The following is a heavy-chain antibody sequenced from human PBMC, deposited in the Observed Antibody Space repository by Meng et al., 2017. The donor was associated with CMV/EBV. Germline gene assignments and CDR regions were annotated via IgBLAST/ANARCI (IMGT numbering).Heavy chain of an antibody. J-gene: IGHJ2*01. CDR1: GGSSSSYY. V-gene: IGHV4-4*07. Sequence: SGGSSSSYYWSGIRQPAGERLECIGRIYTSGSTNYTPSLPSPITMSVDTSKSQFSLKLSSVTAADTAVYYCARDRTKPRVARSWHFELWGRGTLVTVSS. CDR2: IYTSGST. D-gene: IGHD2-8*01. CDR3: ARDRTKPRVARSWHFEL.